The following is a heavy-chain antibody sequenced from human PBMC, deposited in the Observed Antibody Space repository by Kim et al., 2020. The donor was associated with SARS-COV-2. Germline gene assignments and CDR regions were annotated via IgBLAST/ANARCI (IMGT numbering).Heavy chain of an antibody. CDR3: ARGPFITMVRGVRGHRYF. CDR1: GGSFSGYY. J-gene: IGHJ2*01. D-gene: IGHD3-10*01. Sequence: SETLSLTCAVYGGSFSGYYWSWIRQPPGKGLEWIGEINHSGSTNYNPSLKSGVTISVDTSKNQFSLKLSSVTAADTAVYYCARGPFITMVRGVRGHRYF. V-gene: IGHV4-34*01. CDR2: INHSGST.